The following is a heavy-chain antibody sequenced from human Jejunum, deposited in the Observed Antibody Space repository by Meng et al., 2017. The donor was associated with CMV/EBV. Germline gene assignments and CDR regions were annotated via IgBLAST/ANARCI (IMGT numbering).Heavy chain of an antibody. D-gene: IGHD2-8*01. CDR2: INAVNGNT. V-gene: IGHV1-3*01. J-gene: IGHJ4*02. CDR3: ARGEGYCTNGVCSPGY. Sequence: QVHRVRSGAGVKKPGASVKVSCKASGYTFTSYAMHWVRQAPGQRLEWMGWINAVNGNTKYSQKFQGRVTITRDTSASTAYMELSSLRSEDTAVYYCARGEGYCTNGVCSPGYWGQGSLVTVSS. CDR1: GYTFTSYA.